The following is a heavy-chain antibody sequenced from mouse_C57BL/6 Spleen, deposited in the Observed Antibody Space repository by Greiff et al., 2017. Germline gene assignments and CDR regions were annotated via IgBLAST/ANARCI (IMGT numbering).Heavy chain of an antibody. Sequence: VQLQQPGAELVKPGASVKLSCKASGYTFTSYWMQWVKQRPGQGLEWIGEIDPSDSYTNYNQKFKGNATLTVDTSSSTAYMQLSSVTSADYAVYDRAGKGFSVMGDYWGQGTTLTVAA. J-gene: IGHJ2*01. CDR2: IDPSDSYT. V-gene: IGHV1-50*01. CDR1: GYTFTSYW. CDR3: AGKGFSVMGDY. D-gene: IGHD6-2*01.